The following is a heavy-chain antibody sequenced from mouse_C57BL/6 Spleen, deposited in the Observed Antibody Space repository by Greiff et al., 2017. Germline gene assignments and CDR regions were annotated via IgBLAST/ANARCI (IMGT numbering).Heavy chain of an antibody. V-gene: IGHV2-3*01. D-gene: IGHD2-4*01. CDR3: AKHYDYDGFAY. Sequence: VKLMESGPGLVAPSQSLSITCTVSGFSLTSSGVSWVRQPPGKGLEWLGVIWGDGSTNYHSALISRLSISKDNSKSQVCIKLNSLQTDDTAAYYCAKHYDYDGFAYWGQGTLVTVSA. J-gene: IGHJ3*01. CDR2: IWGDGST. CDR1: GFSLTSSG.